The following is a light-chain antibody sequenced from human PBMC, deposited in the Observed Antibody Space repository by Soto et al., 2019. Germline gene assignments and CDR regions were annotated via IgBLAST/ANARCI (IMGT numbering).Light chain of an antibody. J-gene: IGLJ1*01. CDR1: SSDVGGYDY. V-gene: IGLV2-14*01. CDR3: GSYASSLYV. CDR2: EVA. Sequence: QSALTQPASVSGSPGQSITISCTGTSSDVGGYDYVSCYQHHPGKAPKLLIYEVANRPSGLSNRFSGSKSGNTASLTISGFQAEDEADYYCGSYASSLYVFGTGTKLTVL.